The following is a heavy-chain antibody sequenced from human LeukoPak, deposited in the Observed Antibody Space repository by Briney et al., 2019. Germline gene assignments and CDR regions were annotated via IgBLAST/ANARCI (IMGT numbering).Heavy chain of an antibody. CDR1: GYTFTSYA. D-gene: IGHD3-10*01. Sequence: GASVKVSCKASGYTFTSYAMHWVRQAPGQRLKWMGWINAGNGNTKYSQEFQGRVTITRDTSASTAYMELSSLRSEDMAVYYCARGMVRRVISSYFDYWGQGTLVTVSS. V-gene: IGHV1-3*03. CDR2: INAGNGNT. CDR3: ARGMVRRVISSYFDY. J-gene: IGHJ4*02.